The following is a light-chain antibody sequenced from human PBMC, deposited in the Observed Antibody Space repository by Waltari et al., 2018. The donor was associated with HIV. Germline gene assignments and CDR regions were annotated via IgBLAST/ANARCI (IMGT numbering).Light chain of an antibody. CDR3: AVLDDTLGGGV. J-gene: IGLJ2*01. V-gene: IGLV1-47*01. CDR1: TANIGANF. Sequence: QSVLTQPPSASGTPGQKVTISCSGGTANIGANFVFWFQQFPGTAPKLLIYGDNLRHSGVPARFSGSKSGTSASLTISGRRSDDEAHYFCAVLDDTLGGGVFGGGTKLTVL. CDR2: GDN.